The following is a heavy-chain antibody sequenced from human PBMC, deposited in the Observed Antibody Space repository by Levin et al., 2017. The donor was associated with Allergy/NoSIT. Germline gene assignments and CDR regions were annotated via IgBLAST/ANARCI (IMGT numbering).Heavy chain of an antibody. D-gene: IGHD3-3*01. V-gene: IGHV3-11*01. CDR3: ARDPKRITIFGVVIRDYYGMDV. J-gene: IGHJ6*02. Sequence: GGSLRLSCAASGFTFSDYYMSWIRQAPGKGLEWVSYISSSGSTIYYADSVKGRFTISRDNAKNSLYLQMNSLRAEDTAVYYCARDPKRITIFGVVIRDYYGMDVWGQGTTVTVSS. CDR2: ISSSGSTI. CDR1: GFTFSDYY.